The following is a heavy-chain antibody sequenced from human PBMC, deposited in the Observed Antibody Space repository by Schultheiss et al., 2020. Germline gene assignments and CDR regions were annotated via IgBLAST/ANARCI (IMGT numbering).Heavy chain of an antibody. J-gene: IGHJ6*02. CDR1: GGTFSSYA. Sequence: AVKVSCKASGGTFSSYAISWVRQAPGQGLEWMGGIIPIFGTANYAQKFQGRVTITADKSTSTAYMELSSLRSEDTAVYYCARDRYSSSYGGYYYGMDVWGQGTTVTAP. D-gene: IGHD6-6*01. CDR2: IIPIFGTA. V-gene: IGHV1-69*06. CDR3: ARDRYSSSYGGYYYGMDV.